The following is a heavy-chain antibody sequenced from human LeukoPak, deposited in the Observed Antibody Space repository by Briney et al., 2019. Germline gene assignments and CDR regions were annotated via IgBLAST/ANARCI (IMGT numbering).Heavy chain of an antibody. CDR1: SGSIHSYY. CDR2: VYTSGRT. V-gene: IGHV4-4*07. J-gene: IGHJ4*02. D-gene: IGHD3-3*01. Sequence: SETLSLTCNVSSGSIHSYYWTWIRQPAGKGLEWIGRVYTSGRTIYNPSLKSRVTMSVDASKNLLSLKVTSVSAADTAVYYCARGGNIFWSGYYDYFDSWGRGTLVIVSS. CDR3: ARGGNIFWSGYYDYFDS.